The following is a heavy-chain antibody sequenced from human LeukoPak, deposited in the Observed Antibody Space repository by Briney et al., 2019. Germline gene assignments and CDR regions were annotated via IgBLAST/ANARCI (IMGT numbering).Heavy chain of an antibody. CDR2: IWYDGSQK. J-gene: IGHJ4*02. CDR3: ARDRGDYNHNFDY. Sequence: QPGGSLRLSCAASGFTFRNAGMHWVRQAPGKGLEWVAVIWYDGSQKYYADSVKGRFTISRDNSKNMLSLHMNSLRAEDSAVYFCARDRGDYNHNFDYWGQGTLVTVSS. V-gene: IGHV3-33*01. D-gene: IGHD4-17*01. CDR1: GFTFRNAG.